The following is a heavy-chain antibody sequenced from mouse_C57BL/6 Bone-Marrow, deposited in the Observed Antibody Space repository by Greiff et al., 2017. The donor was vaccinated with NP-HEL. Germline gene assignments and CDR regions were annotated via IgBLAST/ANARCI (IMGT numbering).Heavy chain of an antibody. V-gene: IGHV1-20*01. CDR1: GYSFTGYF. CDR2: INPYNGDT. D-gene: IGHD4-1*01. Sequence: VQLQQSGPELVKPGDSVKISCKASGYSFTGYFMNWVMQSHGKSLEWIGRINPYNGDTFYNQKFKGKATLTVDKSSSSAHMELRSLTSEDSAVYYCARFWDWYAMDYWGQGTSVTVSS. CDR3: ARFWDWYAMDY. J-gene: IGHJ4*01.